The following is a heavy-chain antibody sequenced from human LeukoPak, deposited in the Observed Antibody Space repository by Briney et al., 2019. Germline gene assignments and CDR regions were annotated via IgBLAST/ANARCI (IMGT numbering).Heavy chain of an antibody. V-gene: IGHV1-8*01. D-gene: IGHD3-3*01. CDR2: MNPNSGNT. CDR1: GFVFTGYG. CDR3: ARGDFWSGGTDY. Sequence: ASVKVSCKASGFVFTGYGFTWVRQAPGQGLEWMGWMNPNSGNTGYAQKFQGRVTMTRNTSISTAYMELSSLRSEDTAVYYCARGDFWSGGTDYWGQGTLVTVSS. J-gene: IGHJ4*02.